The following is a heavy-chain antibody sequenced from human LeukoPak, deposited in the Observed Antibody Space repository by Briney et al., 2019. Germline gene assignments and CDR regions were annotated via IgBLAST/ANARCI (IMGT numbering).Heavy chain of an antibody. Sequence: PSETLSLTCTVSGGSISSSSYHWGWIRQPPGKGLEWIGTFSYSGTTYYNPSLKSRVTISIDTSKNQFSLKLTSVTAADTAEYYCARHRGFYDSSGYFLPYCFDCWGQETLVSVSS. J-gene: IGHJ4*02. V-gene: IGHV4-39*01. CDR1: GGSISSSSYH. D-gene: IGHD3-22*01. CDR3: ARHRGFYDSSGYFLPYCFDC. CDR2: FSYSGTT.